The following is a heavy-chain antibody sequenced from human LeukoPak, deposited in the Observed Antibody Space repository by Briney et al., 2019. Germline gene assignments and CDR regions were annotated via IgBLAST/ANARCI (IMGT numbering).Heavy chain of an antibody. CDR1: GDSVSSNSAS. J-gene: IGHJ4*02. V-gene: IGHV6-1*01. CDR2: TYYRSKWYN. CDR3: ARAGIASTYYFDY. Sequence: PPQTLSLTCAISGDSVSSNSASWNWIRQSPSRGLEWLARTYYRSKWYNDYAVSVKSRISINADTSKNQFSLHLDSVTPEDTAVYFCARAGIASTYYFDYWGRGALVTVSS. D-gene: IGHD6-13*01.